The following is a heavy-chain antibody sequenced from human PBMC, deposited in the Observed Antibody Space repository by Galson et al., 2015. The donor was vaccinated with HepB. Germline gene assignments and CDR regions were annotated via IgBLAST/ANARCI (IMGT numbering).Heavy chain of an antibody. V-gene: IGHV3-21*01. CDR1: GFTFSSYS. D-gene: IGHD3-3*01. CDR3: ARDRTHYDFWSGYYPFDY. CDR2: ISSSSSYI. Sequence: SLRLSCAASGFTFSSYSMNWVRQAPGKGLEWVSSISSSSSYIYYADSVKGRFTISRDNAKNSLYLQMNSLRAEDTAVYYCARDRTHYDFWSGYYPFDYWGQGTLVTVSS. J-gene: IGHJ4*02.